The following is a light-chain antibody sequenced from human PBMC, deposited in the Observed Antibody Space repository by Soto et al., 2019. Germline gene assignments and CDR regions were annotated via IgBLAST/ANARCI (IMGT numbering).Light chain of an antibody. Sequence: KDSADTLSVNPGETATLSCRASQSVSNNVAWYQQKPGQAPRLLIYGASNRATGIPDRFSGSGSGTDFTLTISRLEPEDFAMYYCQQYGRPFGLGTKVAIK. V-gene: IGKV3-20*01. J-gene: IGKJ1*01. CDR3: QQYGRP. CDR2: GAS. CDR1: QSVSNN.